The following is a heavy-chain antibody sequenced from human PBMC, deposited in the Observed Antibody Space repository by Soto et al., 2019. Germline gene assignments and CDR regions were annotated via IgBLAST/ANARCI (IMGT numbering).Heavy chain of an antibody. CDR1: GCSISQYY. V-gene: IGHV4-4*07. Sequence: QVQLQESGPGLVKPSETLSLSCGVSGCSISQYYWSWIRQPAGKGLEWIWRIYSGGSTNYNPSLESRVTMSVDTSKNKFSLKLSSVAAADTAVYYCARGPGGFGDFSLDYWGQGTLVTVSS. CDR2: IYSGGST. J-gene: IGHJ4*02. CDR3: ARGPGGFGDFSLDY. D-gene: IGHD4-17*01.